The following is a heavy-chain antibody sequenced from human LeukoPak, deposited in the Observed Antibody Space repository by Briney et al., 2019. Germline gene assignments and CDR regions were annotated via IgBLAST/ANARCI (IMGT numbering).Heavy chain of an antibody. CDR1: GFNFSSYW. CDR2: IKQDGSEK. V-gene: IGHV3-7*01. D-gene: IGHD4/OR15-4a*01. CDR3: ATLPAPYGANFDY. J-gene: IGHJ4*02. Sequence: TGGSLRLSRAASGFNFSSYWMSWVRQAPGKGLEWVANIKQDGSEKYYVDSVKGRFTISRDNAKNSLYLQMNSLRAEDTAVYYCATLPAPYGANFDYWGQGTLVTVSS.